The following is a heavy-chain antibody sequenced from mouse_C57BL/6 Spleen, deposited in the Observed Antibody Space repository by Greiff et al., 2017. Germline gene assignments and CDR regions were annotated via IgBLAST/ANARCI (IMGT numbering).Heavy chain of an antibody. Sequence: QVQLQQSGAELARPGASVKLSCKASGYTFTSYGISWVKQRTGQGLEWIGEIYPRSGNTYYNEKFKGQATLTADKSSSTAYLELRSLTSEDSAVYFCARRGYGNPYAMDYWGQGTSVTVSS. CDR1: GYTFTSYG. CDR2: IYPRSGNT. CDR3: ARRGYGNPYAMDY. V-gene: IGHV1-81*01. J-gene: IGHJ4*01. D-gene: IGHD2-1*01.